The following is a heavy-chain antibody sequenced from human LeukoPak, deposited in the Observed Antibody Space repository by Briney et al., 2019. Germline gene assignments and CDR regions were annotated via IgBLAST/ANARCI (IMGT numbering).Heavy chain of an antibody. J-gene: IGHJ4*02. CDR1: GFTFSTYG. CDR2: IWYDGSNK. V-gene: IGHV3-33*06. CDR3: AKANGGNNVRFDY. D-gene: IGHD4-23*01. Sequence: GGSLRLSCAASGFTFSTYGMHWVRQAPGKGLEWVAVIWYDGSNKYYADSVKGRFTISRDNSKNTLYLQMNSLRAEDTAVYYCAKANGGNNVRFDYWGQGTLVTVSS.